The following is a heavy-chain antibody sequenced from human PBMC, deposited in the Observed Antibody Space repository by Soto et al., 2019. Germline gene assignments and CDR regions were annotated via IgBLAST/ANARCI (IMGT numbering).Heavy chain of an antibody. CDR1: GFNFNSHA. J-gene: IGHJ6*02. D-gene: IGHD2-15*01. CDR2: ISANIIST. V-gene: IGHV3-23*01. CDR3: ARVDTPTVRVGMDV. Sequence: VQLLESGGGLVQPGGSLRLSCAASGFNFNSHAMTWVRQAPGKGLEWVSTISANIISTYYADSVKGRFTISRDNSKNTLYLQMSGLRVEDTAVYHCARVDTPTVRVGMDVWGQGTTVTVSS.